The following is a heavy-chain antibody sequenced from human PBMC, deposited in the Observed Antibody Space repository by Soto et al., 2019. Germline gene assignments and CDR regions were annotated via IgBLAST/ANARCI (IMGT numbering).Heavy chain of an antibody. Sequence: QVPLVQSGAEVKKPGSSVKVSCKASGGTFSSYAISWVRQAPGQGLEWMGGIIPIFGTANYAQKFQGRVTITADESTSTADMELRSLRSEDTAVYYCARSPYYDGSGPVECYYGMGVWGQGTTVTVSS. V-gene: IGHV1-69*12. J-gene: IGHJ6*02. CDR1: GGTFSSYA. CDR3: ARSPYYDGSGPVECYYGMGV. D-gene: IGHD3-10*01. CDR2: IIPIFGTA.